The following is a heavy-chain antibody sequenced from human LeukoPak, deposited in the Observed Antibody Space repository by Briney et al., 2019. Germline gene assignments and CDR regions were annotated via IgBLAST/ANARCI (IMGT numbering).Heavy chain of an antibody. V-gene: IGHV3-48*01. CDR1: GFTFSSYS. CDR3: TRDSGFNAFDI. J-gene: IGHJ3*02. Sequence: PGGSLRLSCAASGFTFSSYSMNWVRQAPGKGLEWVSYISSSSTIYYADSVKGRFTISRDNAKNSLYLQMNSLRAEDTAVYYCTRDSGFNAFDIWGQGTMVSVSS. CDR2: ISSSSTI. D-gene: IGHD5-12*01.